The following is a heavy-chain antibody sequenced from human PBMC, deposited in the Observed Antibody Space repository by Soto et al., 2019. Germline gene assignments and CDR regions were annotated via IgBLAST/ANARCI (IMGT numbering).Heavy chain of an antibody. J-gene: IGHJ4*02. CDR2: IYYNGDT. CDR1: GGSMNNNY. V-gene: IGHV4-59*01. CDR3: ARGGWYLDY. Sequence: SETLSLTCTVSGGSMNNNYWSWIRQPPGKGLEYIGYIYYNGDTNYNPSLKSRVTISVDTSRNRFSLKLTSVAATDTAVYFCARGGWYLDYWGQRILVTVSS. D-gene: IGHD6-19*01.